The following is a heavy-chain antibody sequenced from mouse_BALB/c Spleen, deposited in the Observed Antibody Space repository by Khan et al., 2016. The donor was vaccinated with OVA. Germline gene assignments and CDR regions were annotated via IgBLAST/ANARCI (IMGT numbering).Heavy chain of an antibody. CDR3: TRDRIDY. V-gene: IGHV1-7*01. Sequence: QIQLVQSGAELAKPWASVKMSCKASGYTFTTYWMHWVKQRPGQGLEWIGYINPTSGYTNYNEKFKDRATLSADKSSSTAYMQLNSLTSEDSAVYYCTRDRIDYWGQGTTLTVSS. J-gene: IGHJ2*01. CDR1: GYTFTTYW. CDR2: INPTSGYT.